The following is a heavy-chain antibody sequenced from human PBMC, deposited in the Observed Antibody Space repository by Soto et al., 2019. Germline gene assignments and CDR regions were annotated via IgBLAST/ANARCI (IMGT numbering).Heavy chain of an antibody. D-gene: IGHD3-10*01. CDR1: GFTFSTYW. CDR3: ARDFQGKDY. CDR2: IRGDGNEK. Sequence: GGSLRLSCAASGFTFSTYWMSWVRQAPGKGLEWVANIRGDGNEKHCADSVEGRFTISRDNGKNSVYLQMNSLRAEDTAVYYCARDFQGKDYWGQGTLVTVSS. J-gene: IGHJ4*01. V-gene: IGHV3-7*05.